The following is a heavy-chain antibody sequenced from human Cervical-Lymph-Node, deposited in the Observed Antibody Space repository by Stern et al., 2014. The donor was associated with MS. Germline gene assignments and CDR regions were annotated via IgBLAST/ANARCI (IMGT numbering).Heavy chain of an antibody. V-gene: IGHV2-5*02. CDR1: GFSLSTSGLG. J-gene: IGHJ4*02. Sequence: QVTLKESGPALVKPTQTLTMNCTFSGFSLSTSGLGVGWIRQPPGEALEWLAYMNWDHQKRYSPSLKSRLTITKDTSKNQVVLTLTNVDPVDTATYYCAHRTAGPFDYWGQGTLVTVSS. CDR2: MNWDHQK. CDR3: AHRTAGPFDY.